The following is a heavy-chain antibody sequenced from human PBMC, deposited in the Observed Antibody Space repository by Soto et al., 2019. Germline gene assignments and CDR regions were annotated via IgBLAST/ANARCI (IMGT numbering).Heavy chain of an antibody. V-gene: IGHV3-33*01. J-gene: IGHJ6*02. CDR1: GFTFSSYG. CDR2: IWYDGSNK. D-gene: IGHD4-17*01. CDR3: ARAYGDYYYYYGMDV. Sequence: GGSLRLSCAASGFTFSSYGMHWVRQAPGKGLEWVAVIWYDGSNKYYADSVKGRFTISRDNSKNTLYLQMNSLRAEDTAVYYCARAYGDYYYYYGMDVWGQGTTVTVSS.